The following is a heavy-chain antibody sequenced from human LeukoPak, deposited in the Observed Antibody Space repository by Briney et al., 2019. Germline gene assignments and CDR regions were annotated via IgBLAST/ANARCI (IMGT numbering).Heavy chain of an antibody. D-gene: IGHD3-9*01. Sequence: PSETLSLTCTVSGGSISSGSYYWSWIRQPAGKGLEWIGRIYTSGSTNYNPSLKSLVTISVDTSKNQFSLKLSSVTAADTAVYYCARAHYDILTGYYTWWGNWFDPWGQGTLVTVSS. J-gene: IGHJ5*02. CDR1: GGSISSGSYY. CDR2: IYTSGST. V-gene: IGHV4-61*02. CDR3: ARAHYDILTGYYTWWGNWFDP.